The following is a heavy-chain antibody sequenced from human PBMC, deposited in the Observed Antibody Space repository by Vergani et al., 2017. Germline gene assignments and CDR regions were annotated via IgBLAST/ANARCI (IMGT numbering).Heavy chain of an antibody. J-gene: IGHJ6*03. D-gene: IGHD2-15*01. CDR2: IIPIFGTA. Sequence: QVQLVQSGAEVKKPGSSVKVSCKASGGTFSSYAISWVRPAPGQGLEWMGVIIPIFGTANYAQKFQGRVTIAADESTSTTYMELSSLRSDDTAVYYCAKLVVAANQGYYYYYMDVWGKGTTVTVSS. CDR1: GGTFSSYA. V-gene: IGHV1-69*01. CDR3: AKLVVAANQGYYYYYMDV.